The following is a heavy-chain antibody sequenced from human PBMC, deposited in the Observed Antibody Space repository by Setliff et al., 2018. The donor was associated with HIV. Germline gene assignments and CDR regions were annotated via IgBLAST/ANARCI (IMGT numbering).Heavy chain of an antibody. CDR2: ISGYNGNT. V-gene: IGHV1-18*01. CDR1: GYTFSRYG. CDR3: ARVPYRSAWFSGGHDAFDV. Sequence: ASVKVSCKASGYTFSRYGISRVRQAPGQGLEWMGWISGYNGNTKYVQKFQGRVTMTTDTSTSTVYMELRSLRSDDTAVYYCARVPYRSAWFSGGHDAFDVWGQGTMVTVSS. J-gene: IGHJ3*01. D-gene: IGHD6-19*01.